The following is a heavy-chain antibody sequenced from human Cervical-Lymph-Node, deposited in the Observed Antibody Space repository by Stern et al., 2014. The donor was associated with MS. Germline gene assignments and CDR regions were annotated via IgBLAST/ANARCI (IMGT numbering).Heavy chain of an antibody. CDR3: ARNNYGDHDY. Sequence: QVQLGQWGAGLLKPSETLSLTCAVYGGTFSGYYWSWIRQPPGKGLEWIGEINHSGSTNYNPSLKSRVTISVETSKNQFSLKLSPVTAADTAVYYCARNNYGDHDYWGQGTLVTVSS. CDR1: GGTFSGYY. J-gene: IGHJ4*02. D-gene: IGHD4-17*01. CDR2: INHSGST. V-gene: IGHV4-34*01.